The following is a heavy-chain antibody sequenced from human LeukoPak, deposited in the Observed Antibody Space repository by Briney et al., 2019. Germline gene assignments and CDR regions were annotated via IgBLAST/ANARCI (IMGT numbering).Heavy chain of an antibody. D-gene: IGHD2-2*01. CDR2: INPNSGGT. J-gene: IGHJ6*03. CDR3: ARDNRKVVPAAKIYYYYMDV. V-gene: IGHV1-2*02. CDR1: GYTFTGYY. Sequence: ASVKVSCKASGYTFTGYYMHWVRQAPGQGLEWMGWINPNSGGTNYAQKFQGRVTMTRDTSISTAYMELSRLRSDDTAVYYCARDNRKVVPAAKIYYYYMDVWGKGTTVTVSS.